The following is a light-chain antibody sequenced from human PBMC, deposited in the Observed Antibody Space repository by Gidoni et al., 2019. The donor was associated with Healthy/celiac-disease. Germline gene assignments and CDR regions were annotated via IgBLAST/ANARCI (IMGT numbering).Light chain of an antibody. Sequence: DLMMPQSPLSLPVTPGEPASISCRSSQSLLHSNGYNYLDWYLQKPGQSPQLLIYLGSNRASGVHDRFRGSGSGTDFTRKVRRGEAEDVGVYYCMQALQTPGSFGQGTKLESK. V-gene: IGKV2-28*01. CDR1: QSLLHSNGYNY. CDR3: MQALQTPGS. J-gene: IGKJ2*03. CDR2: LGS.